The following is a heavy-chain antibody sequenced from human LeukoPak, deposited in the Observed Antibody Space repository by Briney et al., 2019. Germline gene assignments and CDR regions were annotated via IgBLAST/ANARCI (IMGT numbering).Heavy chain of an antibody. D-gene: IGHD6-19*01. Sequence: GGSLRLSCAASTFTFSSYAMSWVRQAPGKGLEWVSTISAGGDSTNYADSVKGRFTISRDNSKNTLSLQMSSLRAEETAVYYCAKDQAGGWYYYGGQGTLVTVSS. J-gene: IGHJ4*02. CDR1: TFTFSSYA. CDR2: ISAGGDST. V-gene: IGHV3-23*01. CDR3: AKDQAGGWYYY.